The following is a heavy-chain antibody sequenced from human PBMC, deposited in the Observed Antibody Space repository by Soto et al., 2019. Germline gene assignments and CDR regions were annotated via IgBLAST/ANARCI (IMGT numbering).Heavy chain of an antibody. CDR2: IKQDGSEK. J-gene: IGHJ6*02. D-gene: IGHD6-13*01. CDR3: ARVGIAAAGHPRGYYGMDV. Sequence: GGSLRLSCAASGFTFSSYWMSWVRQAPGKGLEWVANIKQDGSEKYYVDSVKGRFTISRDNAKNSLYLQMNSLRAEDTAVYYCARVGIAAAGHPRGYYGMDVWGQGTTVTVSS. V-gene: IGHV3-7*01. CDR1: GFTFSSYW.